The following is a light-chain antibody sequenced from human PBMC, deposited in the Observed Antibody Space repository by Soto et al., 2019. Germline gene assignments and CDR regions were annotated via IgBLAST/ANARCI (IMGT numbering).Light chain of an antibody. Sequence: EIVMTQSPATLSVSPGERATLSCRASQSVSSNLAWYQQKPGQAPRLLIYGASPRATGIPARFSGSGSGTEFTLTISSLQSEDFAVYYCQQYNTGVFTFGPGTKVDIK. CDR1: QSVSSN. J-gene: IGKJ3*01. CDR2: GAS. V-gene: IGKV3-15*01. CDR3: QQYNTGVFT.